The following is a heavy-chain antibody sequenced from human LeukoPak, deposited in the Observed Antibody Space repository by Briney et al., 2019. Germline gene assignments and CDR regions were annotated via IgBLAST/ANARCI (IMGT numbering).Heavy chain of an antibody. Sequence: TSETLSLTCTVSGGSISSYYWSWIRQPAGKGLEWIGYIYYSGSTNYNPSLKSRVTISVDTSKNQFSLKLSSVTAADTAVYYCARDYGLDYYYYGMDVWGQGTTVTVSS. V-gene: IGHV4-59*01. J-gene: IGHJ6*02. CDR2: IYYSGST. CDR1: GGSISSYY. CDR3: ARDYGLDYYYYGMDV. D-gene: IGHD3-10*01.